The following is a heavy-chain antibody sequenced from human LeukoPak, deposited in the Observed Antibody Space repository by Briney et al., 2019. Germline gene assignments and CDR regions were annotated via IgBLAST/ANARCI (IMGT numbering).Heavy chain of an antibody. D-gene: IGHD6-19*01. CDR1: SGSISSYY. J-gene: IGHJ4*02. V-gene: IGHV4-59*08. Sequence: KPSETLSLTCTVSSGSISSYYWSWIWQPPGKGLEWIGYIYYSGSTNYNPSLKSRVTISVDTSKNQFSLKLSSVTAADTAVYYCARHVEHRLTPFDYWGQGILVTVSS. CDR3: ARHVEHRLTPFDY. CDR2: IYYSGST.